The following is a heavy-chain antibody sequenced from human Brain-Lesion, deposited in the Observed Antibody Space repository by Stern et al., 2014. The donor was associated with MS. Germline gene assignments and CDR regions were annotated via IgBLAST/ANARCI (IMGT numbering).Heavy chain of an antibody. CDR2: ISVGTDYI. V-gene: IGHV3-21*01. D-gene: IGHD2-2*01. Sequence: EMQLVESGGGLVKPGGSLRLSCEASGFTFNSYSMNWVRQAPGKGLEWVSSISVGTDYIYYAGSVKGRFTISRNNAKNSLFLQMNTLRAEDTGVYYCARVDCSGTNCFYYYYGMDVWGQGTTVTVSS. CDR3: ARVDCSGTNCFYYYYGMDV. CDR1: GFTFNSYS. J-gene: IGHJ6*02.